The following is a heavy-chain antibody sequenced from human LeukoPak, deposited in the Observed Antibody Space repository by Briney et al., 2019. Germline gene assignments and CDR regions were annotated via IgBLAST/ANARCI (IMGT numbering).Heavy chain of an antibody. V-gene: IGHV4-4*08. D-gene: IGHD3-22*01. CDR1: GSSIFSYY. J-gene: IGHJ2*01. Sequence: PSETLSLTCTVSGSSIFSYYWNWIRQPPGKGLEWIGYIYSNGITSYNPSLRSRGTISIATSKNQFSLRLRSVTAADTAIYYCARRAYYDSSGYSPASGYFDLWGRGTLVSVSS. CDR3: ARRAYYDSSGYSPASGYFDL. CDR2: IYSNGIT.